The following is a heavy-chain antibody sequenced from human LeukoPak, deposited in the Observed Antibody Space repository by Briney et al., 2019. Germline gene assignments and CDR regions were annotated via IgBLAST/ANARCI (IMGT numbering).Heavy chain of an antibody. J-gene: IGHJ3*02. CDR1: GGSFSGYY. CDR2: INHSGST. D-gene: IGHD3-10*01. CDR3: ARDGDQGAFDI. V-gene: IGHV4-34*01. Sequence: SETLSLTCAVYGGSFSGYYWSWIRQPPGKGLEWIGEINHSGSTNYNPSLKSRVTISVDASKNQFSLKLSSVTAADTAVYYCARDGDQGAFDIWGQGTMVTVSS.